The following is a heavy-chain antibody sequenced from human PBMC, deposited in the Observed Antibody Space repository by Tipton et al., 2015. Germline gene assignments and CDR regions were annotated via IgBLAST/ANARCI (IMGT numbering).Heavy chain of an antibody. CDR1: GGSFSDYY. V-gene: IGHV4-59*01. D-gene: IGHD5-24*01. J-gene: IGHJ6*02. CDR3: ARDLEHGMDV. Sequence: TLSLTCTVSGGSFSDYYWSWIRQPPGKALEWIGYISYTDTTHYNPSLKSRVTISLDSSKNQFSLTLNSVTAADTAVYYCARDLEHGMDVWGQGTTVTVSS. CDR2: ISYTDTT.